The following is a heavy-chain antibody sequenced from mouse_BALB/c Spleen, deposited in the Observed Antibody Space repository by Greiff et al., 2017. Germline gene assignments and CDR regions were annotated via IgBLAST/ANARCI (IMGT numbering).Heavy chain of an antibody. CDR2: ISSGSSTI. CDR1: GFTFSSFG. CDR3: ARRGGNYENAMDY. D-gene: IGHD2-1*01. Sequence: EVQVVESGGGLVQPGGSRKLSCAASGFTFSSFGMHWVRQAPEKGLEWVAYISSGSSTIYYADTVKGRFTISRDNTKNTLFLQVTSLRSEDTAMYYCARRGGNYENAMDYWGQGTSVTVSS. J-gene: IGHJ4*01. V-gene: IGHV5-17*02.